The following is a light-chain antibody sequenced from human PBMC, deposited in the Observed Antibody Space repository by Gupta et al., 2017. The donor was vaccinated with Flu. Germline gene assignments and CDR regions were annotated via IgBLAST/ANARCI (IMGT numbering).Light chain of an antibody. CDR3: YSRDSTGNHQV. CDR2: GKN. V-gene: IGLV3-19*01. Sequence: GQTVRITCQVDSLRTYYTSWYQQKPGQAPVLVIFGKNNRPSGIPDRFSGSSSGNTASLTITGAQAEDEADYYCYSRDSTGNHQVFGTGTKVTVL. J-gene: IGLJ1*01. CDR1: SLRTYY.